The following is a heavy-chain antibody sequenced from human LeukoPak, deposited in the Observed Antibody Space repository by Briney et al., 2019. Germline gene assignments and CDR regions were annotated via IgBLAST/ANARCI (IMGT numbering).Heavy chain of an antibody. CDR2: ISYDGSNK. J-gene: IGHJ4*02. CDR3: ARGVDY. Sequence: GRSLRLSCAASGFTFSNYAMYWVRQAPGKGLEWVAVISYDGSNKYYADSVKGRFTISRDNSKNTLYLQMNSLRAEDTAVYYCARGVDYWGQGTLVTVSS. V-gene: IGHV3-30-3*01. CDR1: GFTFSNYA.